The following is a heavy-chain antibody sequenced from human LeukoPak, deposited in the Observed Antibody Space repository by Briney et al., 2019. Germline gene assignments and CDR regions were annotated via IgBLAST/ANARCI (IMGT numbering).Heavy chain of an antibody. CDR3: ARVDYGDYVAAVDI. CDR1: GFTFSSNW. D-gene: IGHD4-17*01. Sequence: GGSLRLSCAASGFTFSSNWMHWVRQTPGKGLVWVSRINSDGSSTSYAGSVKGRFTISRDNAKNTLYLQMNSLRAEDTAVYHCARVDYGDYVAAVDIWGQGTMVTVFS. J-gene: IGHJ3*02. CDR2: INSDGSST. V-gene: IGHV3-74*01.